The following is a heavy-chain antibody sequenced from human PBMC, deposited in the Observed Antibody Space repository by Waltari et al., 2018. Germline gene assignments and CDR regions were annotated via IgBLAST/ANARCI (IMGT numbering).Heavy chain of an antibody. J-gene: IGHJ6*02. CDR3: AKGVQRVSRVKYGMDV. Sequence: QVPLVESGGGVVQPGRSLRLSCAASGFTFSSYVMHWVRQAPGKGLEWVAVISYDGSNKYYADSVKGRFTISRDNSKNTLYLQMNSLRAEDTAVYYCAKGVQRVSRVKYGMDVWGQGTTVTVSS. D-gene: IGHD3-10*01. V-gene: IGHV3-30*18. CDR2: ISYDGSNK. CDR1: GFTFSSYV.